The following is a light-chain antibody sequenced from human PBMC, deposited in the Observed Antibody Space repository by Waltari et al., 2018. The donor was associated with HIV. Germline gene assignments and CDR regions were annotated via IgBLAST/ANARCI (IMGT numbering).Light chain of an antibody. CDR3: ATWDDSLSGSWV. CDR2: SNN. Sequence: QSVLTQPPSESGTPGQRVTISCSGRSSDIGSNYVYWYQQLPGTAPKLLSYSNNRRPSGVPDRFSGSKSGTSASLAISGLRSEDESDYYCATWDDSLSGSWVFGGGTKLTVL. J-gene: IGLJ3*02. V-gene: IGLV1-47*02. CDR1: SSDIGSNY.